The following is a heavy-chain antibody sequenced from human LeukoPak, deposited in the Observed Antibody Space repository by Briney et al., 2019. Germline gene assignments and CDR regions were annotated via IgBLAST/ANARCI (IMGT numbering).Heavy chain of an antibody. CDR2: IYTSGST. CDR3: AREGGSGSYYRSPFDP. Sequence: PSETLSLTCTVSGGSISSGSYYWSWIRQPAGKGLEWIGRIYTSGSTNYNPSLKSRVTISVDTSKNQFSLKLSSVTAADTAVYYCAREGGSGSYYRSPFDPWGQGTLVTVSS. J-gene: IGHJ5*02. V-gene: IGHV4-61*02. D-gene: IGHD3-10*01. CDR1: GGSISSGSYY.